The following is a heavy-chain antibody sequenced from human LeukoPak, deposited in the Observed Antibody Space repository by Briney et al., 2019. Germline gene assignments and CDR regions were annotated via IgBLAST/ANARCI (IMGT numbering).Heavy chain of an antibody. CDR3: ARETVVVPAAIDY. V-gene: IGHV4-31*03. CDR1: GGSISSGGYY. CDR2: IYYSGST. Sequence: SETLSLTCTVSGGSISSGGYYWSWIRQHPGKGLEWIGYIYYSGSTYYNPSLKSRVTTSVDTSKNQFSLKLSSVTAADTAVYYCARETVVVPAAIDYWGQGTLVTVPS. J-gene: IGHJ4*02. D-gene: IGHD2-2*01.